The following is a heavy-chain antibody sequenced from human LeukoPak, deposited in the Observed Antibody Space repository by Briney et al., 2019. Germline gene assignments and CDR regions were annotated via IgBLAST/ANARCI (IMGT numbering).Heavy chain of an antibody. CDR3: VKAWGRNSWYDY. D-gene: IGHD6-13*01. Sequence: GGSLRLSCSASGFIFSTYAMHWGRQAAGKGLEYVSAVTNNGGSTYYADSVKDRFTISRDNSKNTLYLQMSSLRAEDTAVYYCVKAWGRNSWYDYWGQGTLVTVSS. V-gene: IGHV3-64D*06. CDR2: VTNNGGST. CDR1: GFIFSTYA. J-gene: IGHJ4*02.